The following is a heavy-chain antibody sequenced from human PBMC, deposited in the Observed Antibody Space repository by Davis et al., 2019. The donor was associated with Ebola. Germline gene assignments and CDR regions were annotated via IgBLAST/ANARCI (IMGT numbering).Heavy chain of an antibody. CDR3: ARAGDYGDYFDY. D-gene: IGHD4-17*01. Sequence: GESLKISCAASGLTFSSYAMHWVRQAPGKGLEWVAFISYDGRDKLYADSAKGRFTISRDNSKNTLYLQMNSLRAEDTAVYYCARAGDYGDYFDYWGQGTLVTVSS. CDR1: GLTFSSYA. J-gene: IGHJ4*02. V-gene: IGHV3-30*14. CDR2: ISYDGRDK.